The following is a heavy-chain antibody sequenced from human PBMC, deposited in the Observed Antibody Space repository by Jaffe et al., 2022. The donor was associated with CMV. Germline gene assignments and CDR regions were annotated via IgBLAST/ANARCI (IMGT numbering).Heavy chain of an antibody. J-gene: IGHJ5*02. D-gene: IGHD5-12*01. CDR1: GDSVSNNLFY. V-gene: IGHV4-39*01. CDR3: ARHIGYSGSWSS. CDR2: IYHSGSS. Sequence: QLQLQESGPGLVKPSETLSLTCTVSGDSVSNNLFYWGWIRQPPGKGLEWIANIYHSGSSYYNPSLKSRVTISVDTSNNQFSLSLRSVSAADTAVYYCARHIGYSGSWSSWGQGTLVTVSS.